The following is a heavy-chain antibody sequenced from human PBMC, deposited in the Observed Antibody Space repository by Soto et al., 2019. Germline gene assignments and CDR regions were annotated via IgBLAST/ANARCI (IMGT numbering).Heavy chain of an antibody. Sequence: SETLSLTCTVSGGSISSYYWSWIRQPPGKGLEWIGYIYYSGSTNYNPSLKSRVTISVDTSKNQFSLKLSSVTAADTAVYYCARVSPGIVPAAKGFFHWFDPWGQGTLVTSPQ. CDR1: GGSISSYY. CDR3: ARVSPGIVPAAKGFFHWFDP. J-gene: IGHJ5*02. D-gene: IGHD2-2*01. CDR2: IYYSGST. V-gene: IGHV4-59*08.